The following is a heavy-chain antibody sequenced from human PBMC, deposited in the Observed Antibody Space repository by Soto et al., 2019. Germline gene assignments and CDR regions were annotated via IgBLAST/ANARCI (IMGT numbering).Heavy chain of an antibody. CDR2: IYYSGST. Sequence: TSETLSLTCTVSGGSISSGGYYWSRIRQHPRKGMEWIGYIYYSGSTYYNTSLKSRVTISVDTSKNQFSLKLSSVTAADTAVYYCARDSAYYGSGSYVNWFDPWGQGTLVTVSS. CDR1: GGSISSGGYY. D-gene: IGHD3-10*01. CDR3: ARDSAYYGSGSYVNWFDP. V-gene: IGHV4-31*03. J-gene: IGHJ5*02.